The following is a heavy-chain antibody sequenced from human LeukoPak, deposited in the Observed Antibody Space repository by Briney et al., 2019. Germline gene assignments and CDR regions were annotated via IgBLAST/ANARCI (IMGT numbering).Heavy chain of an antibody. CDR2: ISDSGSST. CDR1: GFTFSSYA. J-gene: IGHJ4*02. D-gene: IGHD3-16*02. V-gene: IGHV3-23*01. CDR3: AKLLLGVIVPYYDY. Sequence: GGSLRLSCAASGFTFSSYAMSWVRQAPGRGLEWFSAISDSGSSTHYGDSVKGRFTISRDNSRNTLYLQLNRLRAEDTAVYYCAKLLLGVIVPYYDYWGQGTLVTVSS.